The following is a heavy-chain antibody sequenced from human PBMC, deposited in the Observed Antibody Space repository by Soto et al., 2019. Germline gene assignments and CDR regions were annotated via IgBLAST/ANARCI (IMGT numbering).Heavy chain of an antibody. CDR1: GGSISSGDYY. D-gene: IGHD6-13*01. J-gene: IGHJ5*02. Sequence: SETLSLTCTVSGGSISSGDYYWSWIRQPPGKGLEWIGYIYYSGSTYYNPSLKSPVTISVDTSKNQFSLKLSSVTAADTAVYYCARERPEGSRLDPWGQGTLVTVSP. CDR3: ARERPEGSRLDP. V-gene: IGHV4-30-4*01. CDR2: IYYSGST.